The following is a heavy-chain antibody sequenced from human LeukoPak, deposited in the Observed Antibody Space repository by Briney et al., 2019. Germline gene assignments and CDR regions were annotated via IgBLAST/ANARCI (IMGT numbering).Heavy chain of an antibody. Sequence: QPGGSLRLSCVASGFTFSSYAMSWVRQAPGKGLEWVANIKQDGSEKYYVDSVKGRFTISRDNAKNSLYLQMNSLRAEDTAVYYCARWYSSGWYYGYWGQGTLVTVSS. CDR1: GFTFSSYA. CDR3: ARWYSSGWYYGY. V-gene: IGHV3-7*01. CDR2: IKQDGSEK. J-gene: IGHJ4*02. D-gene: IGHD6-19*01.